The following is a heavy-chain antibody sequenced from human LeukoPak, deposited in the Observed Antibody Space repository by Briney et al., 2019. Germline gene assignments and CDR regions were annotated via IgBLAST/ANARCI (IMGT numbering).Heavy chain of an antibody. J-gene: IGHJ4*02. D-gene: IGHD1-14*01. V-gene: IGHV3-23*01. Sequence: GGSLRLSCAASGFTFSTYAMSWVRQAPGKGLEWVSIITSSGGSTNYADSVKGRFTISRDNSKNTLYLQMNSLKPDNTAVYYCATDVTGGAISFWGQGALVTVSS. CDR1: GFTFSTYA. CDR2: ITSSGGST. CDR3: ATDVTGGAISF.